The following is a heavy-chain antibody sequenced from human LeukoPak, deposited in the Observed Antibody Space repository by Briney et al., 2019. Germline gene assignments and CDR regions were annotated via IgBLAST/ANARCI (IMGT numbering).Heavy chain of an antibody. Sequence: PGRSLRLSCAASGFTFSSYAMHWVRQAPGKGLEWVAVVSYDGSNKYYADSVKGRFTISRDNSKNTLYLQMNSLRAEDTAVYYCARDPGLSSSLPGWGQGTLVTVSS. J-gene: IGHJ4*02. CDR3: ARDPGLSSSLPG. D-gene: IGHD6-13*01. CDR1: GFTFSSYA. CDR2: VSYDGSNK. V-gene: IGHV3-30-3*01.